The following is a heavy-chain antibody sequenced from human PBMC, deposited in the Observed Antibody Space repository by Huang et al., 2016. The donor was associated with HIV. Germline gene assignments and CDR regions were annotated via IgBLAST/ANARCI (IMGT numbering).Heavy chain of an antibody. CDR1: GGTFRSYA. CDR2: IIPSFGTP. V-gene: IGHV1-69*01. Sequence: QVQLVQSGAEVKKPGSSVRVSCEASGGTFRSYAINWVRQAPGEGLEWMGGIIPSFGTPNDAQKFQGRVTITADESTSTAYMELSSLRSDDTAVYYCARDRKYDNAWYWFDPWGQGTLVTVSS. J-gene: IGHJ5*02. CDR3: ARDRKYDNAWYWFDP. D-gene: IGHD1-1*01.